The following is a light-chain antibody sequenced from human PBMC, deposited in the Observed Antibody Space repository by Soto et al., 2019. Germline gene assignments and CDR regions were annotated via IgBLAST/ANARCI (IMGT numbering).Light chain of an antibody. Sequence: EVVMTQSPTTLSVSPGERVTLSCRASQSVGSNLAWYQQKPGQPPRLLIYGASTRASVIPAKFSASGSGTDFTLTISSLQSEDFAVYYCQQYNNWPLTFXGGTKVDIK. CDR2: GAS. CDR3: QQYNNWPLT. V-gene: IGKV3-15*01. J-gene: IGKJ4*01. CDR1: QSVGSN.